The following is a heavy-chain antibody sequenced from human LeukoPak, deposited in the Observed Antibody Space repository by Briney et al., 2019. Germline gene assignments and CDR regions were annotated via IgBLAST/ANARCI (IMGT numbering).Heavy chain of an antibody. Sequence: GGSLRLSCAASGFTFKNYAMNWVRQAPGKGLEWGSFIYSGTIHYSDSVKGRFTISRDNSKNTLYLQMNSLRAEDTAVYYCARRAGAYSHPYDYWGQGTLVTVSS. CDR1: GFTFKNYA. D-gene: IGHD4/OR15-4a*01. CDR3: ARRAGAYSHPYDY. V-gene: IGHV3-53*01. J-gene: IGHJ4*02. CDR2: IYSGTI.